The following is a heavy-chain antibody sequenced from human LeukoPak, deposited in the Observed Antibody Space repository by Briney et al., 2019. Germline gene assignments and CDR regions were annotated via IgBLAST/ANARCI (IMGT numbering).Heavy chain of an antibody. CDR3: ARGQRLDHGGFDY. D-gene: IGHD6-25*01. J-gene: IGHJ4*02. CDR1: GLTVSNNY. V-gene: IGHV3-66*01. Sequence: GGSLRLSCAASGLTVSNNYMGWVRQAPGKGLEWVSVIYSGGSTYYADSVKGRFTISRDNSKNTLYLQMNSLRAEDTAVYYCARGQRLDHGGFDYWGQGTLVTVSS. CDR2: IYSGGST.